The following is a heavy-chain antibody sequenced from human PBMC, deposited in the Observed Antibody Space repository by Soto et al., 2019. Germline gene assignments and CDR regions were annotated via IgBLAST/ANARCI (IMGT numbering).Heavy chain of an antibody. CDR2: IFFTGSA. V-gene: IGHV4-61*01. Sequence: SETLSLTCTVSGGSVSTGSYDWNWIRQPPGKGLEWSGKIFFTGSAHYTPSLRNRVTMSVDTSKDQFSLTLTSVTAADTAVYCCERDGHGMDVWGQGTTVTVAS. J-gene: IGHJ6*02. CDR1: GGSVSTGSYD. CDR3: ERDGHGMDV.